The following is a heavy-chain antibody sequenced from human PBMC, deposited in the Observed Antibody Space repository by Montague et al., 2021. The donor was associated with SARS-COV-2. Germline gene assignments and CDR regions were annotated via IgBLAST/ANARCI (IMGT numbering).Heavy chain of an antibody. J-gene: IGHJ4*02. D-gene: IGHD3-9*01. CDR2: ISYEGSMK. CDR1: GFDFNGYA. CDR3: ARPPSLHAFHLNGFYSLAS. V-gene: IGHV3-30*04. Sequence: SPRLSCAASGFDFNGYALHWVRQAPGQGLEWVALISYEGSMKFYADSVKGRFTISRDSSKNTLYLDMNNLSPENTAVYYCARPPSLHAFHLNGFYSLASWGRGTLVTVSS.